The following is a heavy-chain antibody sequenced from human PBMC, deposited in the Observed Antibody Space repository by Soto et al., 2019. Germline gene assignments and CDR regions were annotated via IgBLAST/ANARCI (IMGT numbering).Heavy chain of an antibody. V-gene: IGHV4-34*01. CDR3: ARKLYGTFDY. D-gene: IGHD1-7*01. J-gene: IGHJ4*02. Sequence: SETLSLTCAVYGGSFSGYYWSWIRQPPGKGLEWIGEINHSGSTNYNPSLKSRVTISVDTSKNQFSLKLSSVTAAETAVYYCARKLYGTFDYWGQGTLVTVS. CDR2: INHSGST. CDR1: GGSFSGYY.